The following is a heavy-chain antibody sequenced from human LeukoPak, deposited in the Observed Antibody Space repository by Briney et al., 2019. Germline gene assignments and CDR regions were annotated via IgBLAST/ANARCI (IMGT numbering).Heavy chain of an antibody. Sequence: PGGSLRLPCAASGFTFSSFGMHWVRQAPGKGLEWVAVIWYDASNKYYADSVKGRFTISRDNSKNTLYLQMNSLRDDDTAVYYCVRGVGVSRFNYFDPWGQGTLVTVSS. CDR1: GFTFSSFG. D-gene: IGHD1-26*01. CDR3: VRGVGVSRFNYFDP. CDR2: IWYDASNK. J-gene: IGHJ5*02. V-gene: IGHV3-33*01.